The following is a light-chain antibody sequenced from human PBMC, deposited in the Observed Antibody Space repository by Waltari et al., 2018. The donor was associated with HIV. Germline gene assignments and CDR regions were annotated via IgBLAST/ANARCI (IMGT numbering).Light chain of an antibody. V-gene: IGLV3-25*03. CDR2: KDT. CDR1: SLSGQY. Sequence: SYELTQPPSVSVPPGPTATITCSGASLSGQYAYWYQQRPGQAPVAIIYKDTERPSGIPERFSGSSSGKTVTLIISEAQTEDEADYYCQSADSSGGFRVFGGGTRLSVL. CDR3: QSADSSGGFRV. J-gene: IGLJ3*02.